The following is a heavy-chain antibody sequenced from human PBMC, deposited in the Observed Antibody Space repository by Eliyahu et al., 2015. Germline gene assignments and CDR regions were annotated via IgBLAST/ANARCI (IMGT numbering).Heavy chain of an antibody. V-gene: IGHV1-2*06. CDR2: INPNSGGT. CDR1: GYTFTGYY. Sequence: QVQLVQSGAEVKKPGASVKVSCKASGYTFTGYYMHWVRQAPGQGLEWMGRINPNSGGTNYAQKFQDRVTMTRDTSISTAYMELSRLRSDDTAVYYCASSMYSSGSYYYGMDVWGQGTTVTVSS. D-gene: IGHD6-19*01. CDR3: ASSMYSSGSYYYGMDV. J-gene: IGHJ6*02.